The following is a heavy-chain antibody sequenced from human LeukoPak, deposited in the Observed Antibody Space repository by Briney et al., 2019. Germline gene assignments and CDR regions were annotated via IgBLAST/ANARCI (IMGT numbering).Heavy chain of an antibody. J-gene: IGHJ6*03. CDR1: AGSINRFY. V-gene: IGHV4-59*08. Sequence: SETLSLTCTVSAGSINRFYWNWIRQSPGKGLEWIGYIHHSGSTKYNPSLQSRVTISVDTSKNQFSLKLSSVTAADTAVYYCARQGRYYYYMDGWGKGTTVTTSS. CDR3: ARQGRYYYYMDG. CDR2: IHHSGST.